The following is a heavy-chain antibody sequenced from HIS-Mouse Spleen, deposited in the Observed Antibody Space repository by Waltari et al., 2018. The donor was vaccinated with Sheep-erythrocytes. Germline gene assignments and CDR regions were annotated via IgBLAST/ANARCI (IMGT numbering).Heavy chain of an antibody. D-gene: IGHD3-22*01. Sequence: QVQLVQSGAEVKKPGASVKVSCKASGYTFTGYDMHWVRQGPVQGLEWMGETNPTSGGTNYAQKCQGRVTITRETSISTASMELSRLRSDDTAVYYCAGGDYYDSSGYSYWGQGTLVTVSS. CDR3: AGGDYYDSSGYSY. V-gene: IGHV1-2*02. CDR2: TNPTSGGT. CDR1: GYTFTGYD. J-gene: IGHJ4*02.